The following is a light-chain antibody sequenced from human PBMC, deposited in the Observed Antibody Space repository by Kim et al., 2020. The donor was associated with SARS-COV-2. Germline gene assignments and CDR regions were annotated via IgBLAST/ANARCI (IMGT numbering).Light chain of an antibody. V-gene: IGKV3-15*01. CDR3: QQYNNWPLT. CDR1: KSVSSN. J-gene: IGKJ4*01. CDR2: DAS. Sequence: VWPGESATLSGRASKSVSSNLAWYQQKPGQAPRLLIYDASTRATGIPDRFSGSGSGTDFTLTISSLQSEDFAVYFCQQYNNWPLTFGGGTKVDIK.